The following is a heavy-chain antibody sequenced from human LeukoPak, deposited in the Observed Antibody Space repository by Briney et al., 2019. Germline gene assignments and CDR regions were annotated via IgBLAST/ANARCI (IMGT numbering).Heavy chain of an antibody. CDR2: ISSSGSTI. CDR3: AREPPQYSYGYYYFDY. V-gene: IGHV3-11*01. CDR1: GFTFSDYY. Sequence: GSLRLSCAASGFTFSDYYMSWIRQAPGKGLEWVSYISSSGSTIYYADSVKGRFAISRDNAKNSLYLQMNSLRAEDTAVYYCAREPPQYSYGYYYFDYWGQGTLVTVSS. J-gene: IGHJ4*02. D-gene: IGHD5-18*01.